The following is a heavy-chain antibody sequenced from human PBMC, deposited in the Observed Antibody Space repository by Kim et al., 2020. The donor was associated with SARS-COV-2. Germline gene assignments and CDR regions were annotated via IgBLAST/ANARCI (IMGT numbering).Heavy chain of an antibody. Sequence: GGSLRLSCAASGFSFSNYWMHWVRQAPGKGLVWVARIKTDGSTTAYADSVKGRFTISRDNAKNTLYPQMSSLRAEDTAVYFCARDLEWLLYDYWGQGTLVTVSS. CDR1: GFSFSNYW. J-gene: IGHJ4*02. CDR2: IKTDGSTT. CDR3: ARDLEWLLYDY. D-gene: IGHD3-3*01. V-gene: IGHV3-74*01.